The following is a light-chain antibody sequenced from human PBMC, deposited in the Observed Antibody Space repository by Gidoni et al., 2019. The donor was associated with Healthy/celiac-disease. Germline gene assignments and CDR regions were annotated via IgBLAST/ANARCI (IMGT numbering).Light chain of an antibody. V-gene: IGKV3-20*01. Sequence: EIVLTQSPGTLSLSQGERATLSCRASQSVSSSYLAWYQQKPGQAPRLLIYGASSRATGIPDRFSGSGSGTDFTLTISRLEPEDFAVYYCQQYGSPVTFGGGTKVEIK. CDR2: GAS. CDR3: QQYGSPVT. J-gene: IGKJ4*01. CDR1: QSVSSSY.